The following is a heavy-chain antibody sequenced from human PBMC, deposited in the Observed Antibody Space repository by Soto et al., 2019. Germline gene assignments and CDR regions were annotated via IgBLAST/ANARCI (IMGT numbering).Heavy chain of an antibody. V-gene: IGHV3-33*01. CDR3: ARDLKTYYDFWSGLVPSEEVNWFDP. Sequence: GGSLRLSCAASGFTFSSYGMHWVRQAPGKGLEWVAVIWYDGSNKYYADSVKGRFTISRDNSKNTLYLQMNSLRAEDTAVYYCARDLKTYYDFWSGLVPSEEVNWFDPWGQGTLVTVSS. J-gene: IGHJ5*02. CDR2: IWYDGSNK. CDR1: GFTFSSYG. D-gene: IGHD3-3*01.